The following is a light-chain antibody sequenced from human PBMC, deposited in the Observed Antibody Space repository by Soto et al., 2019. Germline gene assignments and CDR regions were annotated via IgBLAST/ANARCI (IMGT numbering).Light chain of an antibody. J-gene: IGKJ1*01. V-gene: IGKV3-20*01. CDR3: QQVYPTPPWT. Sequence: EMVLTQSPGTLSLSPGERATLSCRASQSVSSSYLAWYQQKPGQAPRLLIYATSRRATGIPDRFSGSGSGTDFTLTISRLEPEDFATYYCQQVYPTPPWTFGQGTKVDI. CDR2: ATS. CDR1: QSVSSSY.